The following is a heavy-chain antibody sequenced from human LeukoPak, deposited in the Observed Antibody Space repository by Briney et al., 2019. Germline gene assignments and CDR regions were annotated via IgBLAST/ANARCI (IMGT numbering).Heavy chain of an antibody. J-gene: IGHJ4*02. CDR3: ARHGAAYYDYVWGSYRPEYYFDY. V-gene: IGHV4-61*02. CDR1: GSSISSGVYY. CDR2: IHTRGTT. D-gene: IGHD3-16*02. Sequence: SETLSLTCTVSGSSISSGVYYWSWIRQPAGKGLEWIGRIHTRGTTNYNPSLKSRVTISVDTPKSQFSLKLSSVTAADTAVYYCARHGAAYYDYVWGSYRPEYYFDYWGQGTLVTVSS.